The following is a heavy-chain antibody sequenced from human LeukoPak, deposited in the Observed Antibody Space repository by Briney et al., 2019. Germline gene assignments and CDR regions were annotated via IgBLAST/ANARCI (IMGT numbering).Heavy chain of an antibody. CDR1: GYTFTGYY. CDR2: INPNSGGT. J-gene: IGHJ5*02. V-gene: IGHV1-2*02. D-gene: IGHD6-19*01. CDR3: ARDSSGWYRWFDL. Sequence: ASVKVSCKASGYTFTGYYMHWVRQAHGQGLEWMGWINPNSGGTNYAQKFQGRVTMTRDTSISTAYMELSRLTSDDTAVYYCARDSSGWYRWFDLWGQGTLVTVSS.